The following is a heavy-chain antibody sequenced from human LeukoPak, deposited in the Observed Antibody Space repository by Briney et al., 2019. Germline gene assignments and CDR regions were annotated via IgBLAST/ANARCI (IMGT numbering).Heavy chain of an antibody. V-gene: IGHV1-2*02. CDR3: ARDYVVVVAATVPYYGMDV. CDR1: GYTFTCHY. J-gene: IGHJ6*02. Sequence: ASVKVCCQASGYTFTCHYMHWVGQAPGQGLDWIGWINSNRGGPNSAQKFQGKVSLTRDTSISTAYMELSRLRSDATAVYYCARDYVVVVAATVPYYGMDVWGQGTTVTVSS. D-gene: IGHD2-15*01. CDR2: INSNRGGP.